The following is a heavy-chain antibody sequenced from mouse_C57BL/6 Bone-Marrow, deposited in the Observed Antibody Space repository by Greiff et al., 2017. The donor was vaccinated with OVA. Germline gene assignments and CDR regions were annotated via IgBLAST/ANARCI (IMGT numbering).Heavy chain of an antibody. CDR1: GFTFSSYA. CDR3: TRVRIYYYDSSPWFAY. Sequence: EVKLVESGVGLVKPGGSLKLSCAASGFTFSSYAMSWVRQTPEKRLEWVAYISSGGDYIYYADNVKGRFTISRDNARTTLYLQMSSLESEYTAMYYCTRVRIYYYDSSPWFAYWGQGTLVTVSA. J-gene: IGHJ3*01. CDR2: ISSGGDYI. D-gene: IGHD1-1*01. V-gene: IGHV5-9-1*02.